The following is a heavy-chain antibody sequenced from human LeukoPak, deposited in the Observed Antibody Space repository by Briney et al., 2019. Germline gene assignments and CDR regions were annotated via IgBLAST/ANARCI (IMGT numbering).Heavy chain of an antibody. D-gene: IGHD6-6*01. CDR3: ARVSRGHYSSSSLDY. Sequence: SETLSLTCAVYGGSFSGYYWSWIRQPPGKGLEWIGEINHSGSTNYNPSLKSRVTISVDTSKNQFSLKLSSVTAADTAVYYCARVSRGHYSSSSLDYWGQGTLVTVSS. CDR2: INHSGST. CDR1: GGSFSGYY. V-gene: IGHV4-34*01. J-gene: IGHJ4*02.